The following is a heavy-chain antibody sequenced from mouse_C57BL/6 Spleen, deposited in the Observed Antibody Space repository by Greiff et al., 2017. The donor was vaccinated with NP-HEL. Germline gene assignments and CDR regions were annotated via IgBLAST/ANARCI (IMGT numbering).Heavy chain of an antibody. CDR2: IFPGNSDT. V-gene: IGHV1-5*01. CDR3: TRDEVVAPYWYFDV. CDR1: GYTFTSYW. J-gene: IGHJ1*03. Sequence: EVQLQESGTVLARPGASVKMSCKTSGYTFTSYWMHWVKQRPGQGLEWIGAIFPGNSDTSYNQKFKGKAKLTAVTSASTSYMELSSLTNEDSAGYYGTRDEVVAPYWYFDVWGTGTTVTVSS. D-gene: IGHD1-1*01.